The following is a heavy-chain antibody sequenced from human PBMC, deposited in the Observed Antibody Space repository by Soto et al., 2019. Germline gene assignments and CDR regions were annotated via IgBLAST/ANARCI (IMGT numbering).Heavy chain of an antibody. D-gene: IGHD2-2*01. CDR1: GLTVSSNY. CDR3: ARDSSLHQPLFYGMDV. J-gene: IGHJ6*02. Sequence: EVQLVESGGGLVQPGGSLRLSCAASGLTVSSNYMSWVRQAPGKGLEWVSVMYSGGSTYYADSVKGRFIISRDNYTNTLYLQMDSLRVEDTAVYYCARDSSLHQPLFYGMDVWGQGTTVTVSS. CDR2: MYSGGST. V-gene: IGHV3-66*01.